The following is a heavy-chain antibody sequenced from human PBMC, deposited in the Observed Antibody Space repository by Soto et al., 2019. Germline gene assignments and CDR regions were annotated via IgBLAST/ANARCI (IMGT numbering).Heavy chain of an antibody. D-gene: IGHD2-15*01. CDR2: VIPIFGTT. Sequence: QVQLVQSGAEVKKPGSSVKVSCKASGGTFSNYAVSWVRQAHGQGLEWVGEVIPIFGTTPYAQKFQGRVTITADESTNTAYMELSSLRSEGTSVYYCARRFIQGNGGNHDSFDIWGQGTMVTVSS. CDR3: ARRFIQGNGGNHDSFDI. J-gene: IGHJ3*02. CDR1: GGTFSNYA. V-gene: IGHV1-69*01.